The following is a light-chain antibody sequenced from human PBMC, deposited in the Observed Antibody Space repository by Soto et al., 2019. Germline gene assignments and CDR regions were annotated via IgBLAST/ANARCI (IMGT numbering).Light chain of an antibody. CDR3: RSYRTSPTVV. V-gene: IGLV2-14*03. J-gene: IGLJ1*01. Sequence: QGALTEPASLFGSPGRSITFSCTGTRSDDGGYNFVSWYQQHPGKAPNLMIYEVSSRPSGVSNRTSGSKSGSTASMTISGLQPEDEADDDCRSYRTSPTVVYGTGTKVTVL. CDR1: RSDDGGYNF. CDR2: EVS.